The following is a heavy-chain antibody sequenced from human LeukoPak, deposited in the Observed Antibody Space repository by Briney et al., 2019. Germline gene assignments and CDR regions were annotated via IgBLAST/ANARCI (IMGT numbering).Heavy chain of an antibody. D-gene: IGHD2-21*01. CDR3: ARMKVIKGASLDY. CDR2: ISFDETKK. Sequence: GGSLRLSCAASGFSFRKYAMHWVRQAPGKGLEWVAVISFDETKKYYVDSVKGRFTISRDNSNNTLFLQMNSVKTEDTAVYFCARMKVIKGASLDYWGQGSLVTVSS. V-gene: IGHV3-30*01. J-gene: IGHJ4*02. CDR1: GFSFRKYA.